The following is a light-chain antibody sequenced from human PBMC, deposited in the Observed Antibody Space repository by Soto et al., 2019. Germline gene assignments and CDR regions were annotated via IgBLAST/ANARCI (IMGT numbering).Light chain of an antibody. CDR3: QQRSNWPPMYT. CDR1: QSVRSY. V-gene: IGKV3-11*01. Sequence: EIVLTQSPATLSLAPGERATLSCRSSQSVRSYLAWYQQKPGQAPRLLIYDASHRATGIPARFSGSGSGTDFTLTISGLEPEDFAVYYCQQRSNWPPMYTLGQGTKLEIK. J-gene: IGKJ2*01. CDR2: DAS.